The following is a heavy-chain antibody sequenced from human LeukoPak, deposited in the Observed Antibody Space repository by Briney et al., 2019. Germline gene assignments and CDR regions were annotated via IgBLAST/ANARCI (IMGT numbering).Heavy chain of an antibody. CDR1: GGTFSSYA. D-gene: IGHD6-13*01. CDR2: IIPIFGTA. V-gene: IGHV1-69*13. J-gene: IGHJ4*02. Sequence: SVKVSCKASGGTFSSYAISWVRQAPGQGLEWMGGIIPIFGTANYAQKFQGRVTITADESTSTAYMELSSLRSEDTAVYYCAREPLAAAGIDYWGQGTLVTVSS. CDR3: AREPLAAAGIDY.